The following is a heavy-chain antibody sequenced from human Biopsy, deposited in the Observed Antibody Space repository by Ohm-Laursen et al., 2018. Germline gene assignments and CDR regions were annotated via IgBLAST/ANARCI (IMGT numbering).Heavy chain of an antibody. J-gene: IGHJ3*02. CDR1: GDSVTKYY. Sequence: SETLSLTCTVSGDSVTKYYWSWIRQPAGKGLEWIGRIYSSGGTKYNPSLKSRVTMSVDTSKKQLSLKVRSVTAADAAVYYCARVEAGTYDALDIWGQGTLVAVSA. CDR3: ARVEAGTYDALDI. CDR2: IYSSGGT. V-gene: IGHV4-4*07. D-gene: IGHD1-26*01.